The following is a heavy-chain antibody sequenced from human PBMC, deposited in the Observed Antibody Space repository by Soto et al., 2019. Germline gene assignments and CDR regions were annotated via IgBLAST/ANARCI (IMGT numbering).Heavy chain of an antibody. Sequence: SETLSLTCTVSGASISGYYWSWIRKSAGKGLEWIGRIYATGTTDYNPSLKSRVMMSVDTSKKQFSLKLGSVTAADTAVYYCVRDGTKTLRDWFDPWGQGISVTVSS. CDR3: VRDGTKTLRDWFDP. V-gene: IGHV4-4*07. J-gene: IGHJ5*02. CDR1: GASISGYY. D-gene: IGHD1-1*01. CDR2: IYATGTT.